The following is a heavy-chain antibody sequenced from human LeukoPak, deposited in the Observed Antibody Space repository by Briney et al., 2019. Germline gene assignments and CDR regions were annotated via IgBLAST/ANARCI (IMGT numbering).Heavy chain of an antibody. CDR1: GGSFSGYY. V-gene: IGHV4-34*01. D-gene: IGHD1-20*01. Sequence: SETLSLTCAVYGGSFSGYYWSWIRQPPGKGLEWIGEINHSGSTNYNPSLKSRVTIPVDTSKNQFSLKLSSVTAADTAVYYCARVTGTINYYYYGMDVWGQGTTVTVSS. CDR3: ARVTGTINYYYYGMDV. CDR2: INHSGST. J-gene: IGHJ6*02.